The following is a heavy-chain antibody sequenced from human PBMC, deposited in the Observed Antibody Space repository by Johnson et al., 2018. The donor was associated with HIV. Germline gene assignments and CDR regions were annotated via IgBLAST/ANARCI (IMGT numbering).Heavy chain of an antibody. CDR1: GFTFSSYT. Sequence: QVQLVESGGGVVQPGRSLRLSCAASGFTFSSYTLHWVRQAPGKGLKWVAVISDDGSITQYADSVKGRFTISRDNSKNTLYLQMNSLRAEDTAVYYCAKDLLEVVPYAFDSWGQGTMVTVSS. V-gene: IGHV3-30-3*02. J-gene: IGHJ3*02. CDR3: AKDLLEVVPYAFDS. CDR2: ISDDGSIT. D-gene: IGHD2-2*01.